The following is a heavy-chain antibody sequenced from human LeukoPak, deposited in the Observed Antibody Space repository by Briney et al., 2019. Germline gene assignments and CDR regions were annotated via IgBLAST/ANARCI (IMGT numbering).Heavy chain of an antibody. CDR1: GGSISSGGYY. CDR3: ARRGSGLMRPHMYYFDY. D-gene: IGHD2-8*01. J-gene: IGHJ4*02. V-gene: IGHV4-30-2*01. Sequence: KPSETLSLTCTVSGGSISSGGYYWSWIRQPPGKGLEWIGYIYHSGSTYHNPSLKSRVTISVDRSKNQFSLKLSSVTAADTAVYYCARRGSGLMRPHMYYFDYWGQGTLVTVSS. CDR2: IYHSGST.